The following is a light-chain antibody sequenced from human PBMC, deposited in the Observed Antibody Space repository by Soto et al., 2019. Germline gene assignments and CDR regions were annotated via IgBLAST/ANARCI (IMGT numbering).Light chain of an antibody. Sequence: QAVVTQEPSFSVSPGGTVTLTCGLSSGSVSTSNYPSWYQQTPGQAPRTLIYNINTRSSGVPDRFSGSILGSKAALTITGAQADDESDYYCVLYIGSGIVVFGGGTKVTVL. J-gene: IGLJ2*01. V-gene: IGLV8-61*01. CDR1: SGSVSTSNY. CDR3: VLYIGSGIVV. CDR2: NIN.